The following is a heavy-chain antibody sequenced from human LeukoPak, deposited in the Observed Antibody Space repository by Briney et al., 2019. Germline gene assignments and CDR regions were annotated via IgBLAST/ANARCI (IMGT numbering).Heavy chain of an antibody. J-gene: IGHJ4*02. D-gene: IGHD3-16*01. V-gene: IGHV4-39*07. CDR3: ARDVLGTYFDY. CDR1: GGSISSTSYY. CDR2: IYYSGST. Sequence: SETLSLTCTVSGGSISSTSYYWGWIRQPPGKGLEWIASIYYSGSTYYNPSLKSRVTISVDTSKNQFSLKLSSVTAADTAVYYCARDVLGTYFDYWGQGTLVTVSS.